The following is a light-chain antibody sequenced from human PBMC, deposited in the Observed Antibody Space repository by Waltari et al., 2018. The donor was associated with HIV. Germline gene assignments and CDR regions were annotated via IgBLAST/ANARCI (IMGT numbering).Light chain of an antibody. V-gene: IGKV1-39*01. CDR1: QTINNY. CDR3: QQTYRTPQT. J-gene: IGKJ5*01. CDR2: AAS. Sequence: IQMTQSPSSLSASVGDRVTITCRASQTINNYLNWYKQTPGKAPKLLIFAASNLQSGVPSRFSGLGYGTDVTLTVSSLEPEDFATYYCQQTYRTPQTFGQGTRVEI.